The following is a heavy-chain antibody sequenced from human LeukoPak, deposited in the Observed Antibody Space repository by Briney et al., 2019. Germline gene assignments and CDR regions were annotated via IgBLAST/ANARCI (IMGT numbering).Heavy chain of an antibody. D-gene: IGHD1-26*01. CDR3: AATRVVGALFDY. CDR2: ISAYNGNT. CDR1: GYTFTGYG. J-gene: IGHJ4*02. V-gene: IGHV1-18*01. Sequence: ASVKVSCKASGYTFTGYGISWVRQAPGQGLEWMGWISAYNGNTNYAQKLQGRVTMTTDTSTSTAYMELRSLRSDDTAVYYCAATRVVGALFDYWGQGTLVTVSS.